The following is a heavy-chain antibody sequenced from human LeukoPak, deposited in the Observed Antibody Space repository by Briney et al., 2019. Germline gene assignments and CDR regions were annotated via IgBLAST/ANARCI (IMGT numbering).Heavy chain of an antibody. J-gene: IGHJ4*02. D-gene: IGHD3-22*01. V-gene: IGHV1-69*05. CDR2: IIPIFGTA. CDR1: GGTFSSYA. CDR3: AREGLEYYYDSSDNY. Sequence: SVKVSCKASGGTFSSYAISWVRQAPGQGLEWMGRIIPIFGTANYAQKFQGRVTITTDESTSTAYMELSSLRSEDTAVYDCAREGLEYYYDSSDNYWGQGTLVTVSS.